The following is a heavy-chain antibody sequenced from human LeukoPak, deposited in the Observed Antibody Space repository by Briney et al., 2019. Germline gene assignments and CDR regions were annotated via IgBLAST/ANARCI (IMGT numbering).Heavy chain of an antibody. CDR1: GYSISSGYY. D-gene: IGHD3-22*01. V-gene: IGHV4-38-2*01. CDR2: IYHSGST. J-gene: IGHJ4*02. CDR3: ARTTYYYDTTLFD. Sequence: PSETLSLTCALSGYSISSGYYWGWIRQPPGKGLEWIGSIYHSGSTYYNPSLKSRVTISVDTSKNQFSLKLSSVTAADTAVYYCARTTYYYDTTLFDWGQGTLVTVSS.